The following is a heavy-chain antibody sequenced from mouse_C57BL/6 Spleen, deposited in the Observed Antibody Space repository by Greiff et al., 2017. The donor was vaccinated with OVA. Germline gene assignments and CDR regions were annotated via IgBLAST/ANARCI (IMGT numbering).Heavy chain of an antibody. D-gene: IGHD2-1*01. CDR2: INPNNGGT. V-gene: IGHV1-22*01. J-gene: IGHJ3*01. CDR3: AREGYGNYGVAWFAY. Sequence: VQLQQSGPELVKPGASVKMSCKASGYTFTDYNMHWVKQSHGKSLEWIGYINPNNGGTSYNQKFKGKATLTVNKSSSTAYMELRSLTSEDSAVYYCAREGYGNYGVAWFAYWGQGTLVTVSA. CDR1: GYTFTDYN.